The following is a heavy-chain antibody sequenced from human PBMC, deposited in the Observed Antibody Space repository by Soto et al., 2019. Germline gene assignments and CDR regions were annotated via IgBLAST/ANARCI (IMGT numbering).Heavy chain of an antibody. CDR1: GGSISSGGYS. D-gene: IGHD2-15*01. CDR3: ARSYCSGGSCYRRWFDP. J-gene: IGHJ5*02. V-gene: IGHV4-30-2*01. Sequence: QLQLQESGSGLVKPSQTLFLTCAVSGGSISSGGYSWSWIRQPPGKGLEWIGYIYHSGSTYYNPSLKSRVTISVDRSKNQFSLKLSSVTAADTAVYYCARSYCSGGSCYRRWFDPWGQGTLVTVSS. CDR2: IYHSGST.